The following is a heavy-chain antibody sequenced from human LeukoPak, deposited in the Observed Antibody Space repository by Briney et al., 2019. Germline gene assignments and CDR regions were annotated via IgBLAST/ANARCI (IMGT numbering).Heavy chain of an antibody. Sequence: GSLRLSCAASGFTFSSYAMSWVRQAPGKGLEWVSAISGSGGSTYYADSVKGRFTISRDNSKNTLYLQMNSLRAEDTAVYYCAKRWFGESAFDVWGQGTMVTVSS. D-gene: IGHD3-10*01. V-gene: IGHV3-23*01. J-gene: IGHJ3*01. CDR1: GFTFSSYA. CDR2: ISGSGGST. CDR3: AKRWFGESAFDV.